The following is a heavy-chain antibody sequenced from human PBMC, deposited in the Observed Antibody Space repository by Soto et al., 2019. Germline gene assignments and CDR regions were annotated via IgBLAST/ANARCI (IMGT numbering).Heavy chain of an antibody. CDR1: GGSISSYY. J-gene: IGHJ5*02. V-gene: IGHV4-59*01. CDR3: ARARMDWYEYWFDP. CDR2: IYYSGST. Sequence: QVQLQESGPGLVKPSETLSLTCTVSGGSISSYYWSWIRQPPGKGLEWIGYIYYSGSTTYNPSLKRRVTISVDTSKNQFSLKLSSVTAADTAVYYCARARMDWYEYWFDPWGQGNLVTVSS. D-gene: IGHD1-1*01.